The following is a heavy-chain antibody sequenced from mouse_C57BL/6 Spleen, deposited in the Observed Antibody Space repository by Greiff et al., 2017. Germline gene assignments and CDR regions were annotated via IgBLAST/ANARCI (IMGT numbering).Heavy chain of an antibody. V-gene: IGHV1-85*01. Sequence: QVQLKQSGPELVKPGASVKLSCKASGYTFTSYDINWVKQRPGQGLEWIGWIYPRDGSTKYNEKFKGKATLTVDTSSSTAYMELHSLTSEDSAVYYCARSGDGSVYAMDYWGQGTSVTVSS. CDR2: IYPRDGST. D-gene: IGHD2-3*01. CDR3: ARSGDGSVYAMDY. J-gene: IGHJ4*01. CDR1: GYTFTSYD.